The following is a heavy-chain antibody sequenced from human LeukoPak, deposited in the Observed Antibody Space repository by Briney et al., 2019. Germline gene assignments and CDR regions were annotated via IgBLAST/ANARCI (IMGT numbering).Heavy chain of an antibody. V-gene: IGHV3-11*01. D-gene: IGHD1-7*01. Sequence: GGSLRLSCAASGFTFSSYAMSWIRQAPGKGLEWVSYISSSGSTIYYADSVKGRFTISRDNAKNSLYLQMNSLRAEDTAVYYCARSPGDNWNYGWFDPWGQGTLVTVSS. J-gene: IGHJ5*02. CDR1: GFTFSSYA. CDR3: ARSPGDNWNYGWFDP. CDR2: ISSSGSTI.